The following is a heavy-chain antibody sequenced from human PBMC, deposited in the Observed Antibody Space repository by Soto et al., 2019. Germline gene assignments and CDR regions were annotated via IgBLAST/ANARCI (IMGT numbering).Heavy chain of an antibody. CDR2: IYYSGST. Sequence: QVQLQESGPGLVKPSETLSLTCTVSGGSISSYYWSWIRQPPGKGLEWIGYIYYSGSTNYNPSLKSRVTISVDTSKNQFSLKLSSVTAADTAVYYCARVGGYNYVDWFDPWGQGTLVTVSS. J-gene: IGHJ5*02. D-gene: IGHD5-12*01. CDR3: ARVGGYNYVDWFDP. V-gene: IGHV4-59*01. CDR1: GGSISSYY.